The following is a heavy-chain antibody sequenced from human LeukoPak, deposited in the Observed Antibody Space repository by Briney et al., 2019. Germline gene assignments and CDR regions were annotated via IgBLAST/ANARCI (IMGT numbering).Heavy chain of an antibody. CDR3: TRQMPAIRYFDF. J-gene: IGHJ4*02. V-gene: IGHV3-74*01. CDR1: GFTFSSYW. D-gene: IGHD5-24*01. CDR2: INTDGSSA. Sequence: RGSLRLSCAASGFTFSSYWMHWVRQAPGQGLVWVSLINTDGSSATYADSVKGRFTISRDNARNTLYLQMNSLRAEDTAVYYCTRQMPAIRYFDFWGQGTLVTVSS.